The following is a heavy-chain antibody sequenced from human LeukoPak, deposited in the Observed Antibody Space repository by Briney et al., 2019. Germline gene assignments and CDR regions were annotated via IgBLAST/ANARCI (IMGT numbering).Heavy chain of an antibody. J-gene: IGHJ5*02. D-gene: IGHD2-2*01. CDR1: GGSFSDYY. CDR2: INHSGST. V-gene: IGHV4-34*01. Sequence: SETLSLTCAVYGGSFSDYYWSWIRQPPGKGLGWIGEINHSGSTNYNPSLKSRVTISVDTSKNPFSLKLSSVTAADTAVYYCARRREYCTSTSCSDVWFDPWGQGTLVTVSS. CDR3: ARRREYCTSTSCSDVWFDP.